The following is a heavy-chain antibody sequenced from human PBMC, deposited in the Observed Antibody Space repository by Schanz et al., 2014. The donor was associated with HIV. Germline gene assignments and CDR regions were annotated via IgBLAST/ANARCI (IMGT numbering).Heavy chain of an antibody. CDR2: IIPLFGTS. V-gene: IGHV1-69*01. CDR1: GGTFINYA. D-gene: IGHD6-13*01. CDR3: ARDSPVAAGTLDY. J-gene: IGHJ4*02. Sequence: QVPLVQSGAEVKKPGSSVKVSCKASGGTFINYAFSWVRQAPGQGLEWMGGIIPLFGTSNYAQKFQGRATITVDESTSTAYMELSSLRSEDTAVYYCARDSPVAAGTLDYWGQGTLVTVSS.